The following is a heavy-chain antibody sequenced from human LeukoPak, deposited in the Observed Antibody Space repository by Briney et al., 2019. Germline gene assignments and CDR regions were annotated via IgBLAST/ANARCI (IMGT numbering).Heavy chain of an antibody. V-gene: IGHV3-30-3*01. D-gene: IGHD3-9*01. CDR1: GFTLSSYA. CDR2: ISYDGSNK. CDR3: ARDDGGYFDWSAYYFDY. J-gene: IGHJ4*02. Sequence: PGRSLRLSCAASGFTLSSYAMHWVRQAPGKGLEWVAVISYDGSNKYYADSVKGRFTISRDNSKNTLYLQMNSLRAEDTAVYYCARDDGGYFDWSAYYFDYWGQGTLVTASS.